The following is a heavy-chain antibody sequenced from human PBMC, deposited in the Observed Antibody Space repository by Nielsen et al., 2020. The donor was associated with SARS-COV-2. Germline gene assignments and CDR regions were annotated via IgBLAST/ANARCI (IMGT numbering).Heavy chain of an antibody. CDR3: ARGRSGNYYYGMDV. CDR2: ISYDGSNK. V-gene: IGHV3-30*04. D-gene: IGHD1-26*01. Sequence: GGSLRLSCAASGFTFSSYAMHWVRQAPGKGLEWVAVISYDGSNKYYADSVKGRFTISRDNSKNTLYLQMNSLRAEDTAVYYCARGRSGNYYYGMDVWGQGTTVTVSS. J-gene: IGHJ6*02. CDR1: GFTFSSYA.